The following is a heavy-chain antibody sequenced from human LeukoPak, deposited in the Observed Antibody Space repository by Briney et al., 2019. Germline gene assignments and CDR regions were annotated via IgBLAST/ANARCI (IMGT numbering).Heavy chain of an antibody. D-gene: IGHD3-10*01. J-gene: IGHJ4*02. V-gene: IGHV3-30*18. Sequence: GRSLRLSCTASGFTFSSLGMHWVRQAPGKGLEWVASISSDGSNERYTDSVKGRFTISRDNSKNTLYLQMNSLRAEDTAVYYCAKDEPGSYSPSDYWGQGTLVTVSS. CDR2: ISSDGSNE. CDR3: AKDEPGSYSPSDY. CDR1: GFTFSSLG.